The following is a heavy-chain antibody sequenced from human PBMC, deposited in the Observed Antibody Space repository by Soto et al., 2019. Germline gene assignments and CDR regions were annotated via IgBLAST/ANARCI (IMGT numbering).Heavy chain of an antibody. V-gene: IGHV1-8*01. CDR2: MNPGTGNT. D-gene: IGHD3-10*02. CDR1: GYTFTNYD. CDR3: ANMLADYYYYGMGV. Sequence: GASVKVSCKASGYTFTNYDVNWVRQAAGQGLEWMGWMNPGTGNTGYAQNFQGRVTMTRNTSISTAYMELSSLRSEDTAVYYCANMLADYYYYGMGVWGQGTTVTVSS. J-gene: IGHJ6*02.